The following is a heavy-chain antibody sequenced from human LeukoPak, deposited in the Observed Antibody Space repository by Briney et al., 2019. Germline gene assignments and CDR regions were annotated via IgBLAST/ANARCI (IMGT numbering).Heavy chain of an antibody. J-gene: IGHJ4*02. CDR2: IYGGGST. V-gene: IGHV3-53*01. CDR3: ARVITGGYYFDY. D-gene: IGHD7-27*01. CDR1: GFTVSSNY. Sequence: GGSLRLSCAASGFTVSSNYMNWVRQAPGKGLEWVSVIYGGGSTYYADSVKGRFTISRDNSKNTLYLQMNSLRAEDTAVYYCARVITGGYYFDYWGQGTLVTVSS.